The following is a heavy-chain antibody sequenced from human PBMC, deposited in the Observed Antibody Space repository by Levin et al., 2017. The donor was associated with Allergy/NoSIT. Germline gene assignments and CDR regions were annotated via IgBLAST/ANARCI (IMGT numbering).Heavy chain of an antibody. Sequence: PGGSLRLSCKGSGYSFTSYWIGWVRQMPGKGLEWMGIIYPGDSDTRYSPSFQGQVTISADKSISTAYLQWSSLKASDTAMYYCARVPGYSSGWYYFDYWGQGTLVTVSS. CDR3: ARVPGYSSGWYYFDY. D-gene: IGHD6-19*01. V-gene: IGHV5-51*01. CDR2: IYPGDSDT. J-gene: IGHJ4*02. CDR1: GYSFTSYW.